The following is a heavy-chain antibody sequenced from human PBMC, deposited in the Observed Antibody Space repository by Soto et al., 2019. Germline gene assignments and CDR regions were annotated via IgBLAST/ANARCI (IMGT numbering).Heavy chain of an antibody. V-gene: IGHV3-21*01. Sequence: KTGGSLRLSCAASGFTFSSYSMNWVRQAPGKGLEWVSSISSSSSYICYADSVKGRFTISRDNAKNSLYLQMNSLRAEDTAVYYCARDRVPYGDYSYYYGMDVWGQGTTVTVSS. CDR3: ARDRVPYGDYSYYYGMDV. CDR1: GFTFSSYS. J-gene: IGHJ6*02. CDR2: ISSSSSYI. D-gene: IGHD4-17*01.